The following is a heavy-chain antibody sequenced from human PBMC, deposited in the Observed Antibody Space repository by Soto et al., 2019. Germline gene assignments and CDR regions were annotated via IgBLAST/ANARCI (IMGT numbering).Heavy chain of an antibody. V-gene: IGHV3-30*18. CDR1: GFTFSSYG. J-gene: IGHJ4*02. CDR2: ISYDGSNK. CDR3: AKDLFEVEMATIPDY. Sequence: PGGSLRLSCAASGFTFSSYGMHWVRQAPGKGLEWVAVISYDGSNKYYADSVKGRFTISRDNSKNTLYLQMNSLRAEDTAVYYCAKDLFEVEMATIPDYWGQGTLVTVSS. D-gene: IGHD5-12*01.